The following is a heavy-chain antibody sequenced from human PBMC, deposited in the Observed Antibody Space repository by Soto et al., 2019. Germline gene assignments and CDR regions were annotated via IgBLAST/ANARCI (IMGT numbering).Heavy chain of an antibody. CDR2: IYYNGNT. CDR3: ARRTVMTGLNDY. D-gene: IGHD4-17*01. J-gene: IGHJ4*02. V-gene: IGHV4-61*01. CDR1: GGSVSSGNYY. Sequence: QVQLQESGPGLLKPSETLSLTCTVSGGSVSSGNYYWNWIRQPPGKGLEWIGYIYYNGNTNYNPSLKSRVTISIDTAKNQLSLKVRSVTAADTAVYYCARRTVMTGLNDYWGQGTLVTVSS.